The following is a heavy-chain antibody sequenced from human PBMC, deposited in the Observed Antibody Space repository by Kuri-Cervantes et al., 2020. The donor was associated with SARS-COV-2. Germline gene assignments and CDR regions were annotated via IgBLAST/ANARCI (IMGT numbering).Heavy chain of an antibody. J-gene: IGHJ4*02. CDR1: GFTFSSYA. V-gene: IGHV3-23*01. D-gene: IGHD6-19*01. CDR3: AKDLGGSGWHPVDY. Sequence: GESLKISCAASGFTFSSYAMSWVRQAPGKGLEWVAAIGGSGSSKYYADSVKGRFTISRDNSKNTLYLQMNSLRAEDTAVYYCAKDLGGSGWHPVDYWGQGTLVTVSS. CDR2: IGGSGSSK.